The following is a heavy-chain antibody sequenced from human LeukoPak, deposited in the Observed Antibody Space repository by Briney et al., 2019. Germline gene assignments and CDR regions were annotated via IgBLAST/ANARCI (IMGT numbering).Heavy chain of an antibody. CDR1: GGSISSYY. CDR3: ALSWSSSGYYYFDY. V-gene: IGHV4-59*08. D-gene: IGHD3-22*01. CDR2: IYYSGST. J-gene: IGHJ4*02. Sequence: PSETLSLTCTVSGGSISSYYWSWIRQPPGKGLEWIGYIYYSGSTNYNPSLKSRVTISVDTSKNQFSLKLSSVTAADMAVYYCALSWSSSGYYYFDYWGQGTLVTVSS.